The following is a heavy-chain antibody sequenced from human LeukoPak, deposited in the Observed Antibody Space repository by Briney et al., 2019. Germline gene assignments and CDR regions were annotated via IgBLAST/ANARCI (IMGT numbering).Heavy chain of an antibody. CDR2: ISTNGDST. Sequence: GGSLRLSCVASGFTFSSYAMHWVRQAPGKGLEYVSAISTNGDSTYYANSVKGRFTISRDNSKNTLYLQMGSLRAEDMAVYYCARGSGSFLYWGQGTLVTVSS. J-gene: IGHJ4*02. CDR3: ARGSGSFLY. CDR1: GFTFSSYA. D-gene: IGHD3-10*01. V-gene: IGHV3-64*01.